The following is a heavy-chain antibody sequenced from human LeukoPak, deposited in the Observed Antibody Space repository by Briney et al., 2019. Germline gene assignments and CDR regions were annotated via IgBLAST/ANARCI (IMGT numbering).Heavy chain of an antibody. CDR1: GYTFTGYY. J-gene: IGHJ4*02. V-gene: IGHV1-2*02. CDR2: INPNNGGT. Sequence: ASVKVSCKASGYTFTGYYMHWVRQAPGQGLEWMGWINPNNGGTNYAQKFQGRVTMTRDTSISTAYMELSRLRSDDTAVYYCARVPRTSWGSYCPCFDYWGQGTLVTVSS. D-gene: IGHD1-26*01. CDR3: ARVPRTSWGSYCPCFDY.